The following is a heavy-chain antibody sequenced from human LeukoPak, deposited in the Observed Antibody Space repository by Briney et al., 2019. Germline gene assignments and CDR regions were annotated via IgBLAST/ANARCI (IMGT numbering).Heavy chain of an antibody. J-gene: IGHJ4*02. CDR3: ARADEVVVRGVYFDY. V-gene: IGHV1-69*05. Sequence: SVKVSCKASGGTFSSYAISWVRQAPGQGLEWMGRIIPIFGTANYAQKFQGRVTITTDESTSTACMELSSLRSEDTAVYYCARADEVVVRGVYFDYWGQGTLVTVSS. D-gene: IGHD2-15*01. CDR2: IIPIFGTA. CDR1: GGTFSSYA.